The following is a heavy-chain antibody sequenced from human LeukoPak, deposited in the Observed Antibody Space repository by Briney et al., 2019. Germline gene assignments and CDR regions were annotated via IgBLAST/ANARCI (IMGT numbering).Heavy chain of an antibody. Sequence: SETLSLTCTVSGYSISSGYYWGWIRQPPGKGLEWIGSIYHSGSTYYNPSLKSRVTISVDTSKNPFSLKLSSVTAADTAVYYCASSTYGDYVYYMDVWGKGTTVTVSS. CDR2: IYHSGST. D-gene: IGHD4-17*01. J-gene: IGHJ6*03. CDR3: ASSTYGDYVYYMDV. CDR1: GYSISSGYY. V-gene: IGHV4-38-2*02.